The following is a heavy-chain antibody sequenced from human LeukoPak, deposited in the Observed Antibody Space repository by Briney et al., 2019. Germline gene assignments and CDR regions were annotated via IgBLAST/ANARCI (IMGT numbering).Heavy chain of an antibody. V-gene: IGHV1-46*01. CDR3: ALSAGGSYPHNDAFDI. CDR2: IYPSGGST. CDR1: GYTFTSNY. Sequence: ASVKVSCKASGYTFTSNYMHWVRQAPGQGLEWMGIIYPSGGSTSYAQKFQGRVTMTRDMSTSTVYMDLSSLRSEDTAVYYCALSAGGSYPHNDAFDIWGQGTMVTVSS. D-gene: IGHD1-26*01. J-gene: IGHJ3*02.